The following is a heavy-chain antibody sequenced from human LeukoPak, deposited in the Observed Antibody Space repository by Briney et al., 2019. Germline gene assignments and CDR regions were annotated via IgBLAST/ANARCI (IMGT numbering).Heavy chain of an antibody. CDR3: ARGGTDYYDSSGYPKPNDY. D-gene: IGHD3-22*01. J-gene: IGHJ4*02. CDR1: GGSFSGYY. Sequence: SETLSLTCAVYGGSFSGYYWSWIRQPPGKGLEWIGEISHSGSTNYNPSLKSRVTISVDTSKNQFSLKLSSVTAADTAVYYCARGGTDYYDSSGYPKPNDYWGQGTLVTVSS. CDR2: ISHSGST. V-gene: IGHV4-34*01.